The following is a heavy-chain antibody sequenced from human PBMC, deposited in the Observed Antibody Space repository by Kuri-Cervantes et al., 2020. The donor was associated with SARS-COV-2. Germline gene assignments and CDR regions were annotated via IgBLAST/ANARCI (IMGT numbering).Heavy chain of an antibody. Sequence: ASVKVSCKASGYTFTSYGINWVRQATGQGLEWMGWMNPNSGNTGYAQKFQGRVTMTRNTSISTAYMELSSLRSEDTAVYYCARPEYDSSGYYYDFDYWGQGTLVTVSS. D-gene: IGHD3-22*01. J-gene: IGHJ4*02. CDR3: ARPEYDSSGYYYDFDY. CDR2: MNPNSGNT. CDR1: GYTFTSYG. V-gene: IGHV1-8*02.